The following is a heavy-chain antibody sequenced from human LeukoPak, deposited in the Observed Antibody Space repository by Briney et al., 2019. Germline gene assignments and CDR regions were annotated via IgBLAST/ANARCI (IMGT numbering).Heavy chain of an antibody. J-gene: IGHJ4*02. Sequence: GESLKISCKGSGYSFTSYWISWVRKMPGKGWGWKGRIDPSDSYTNYSPSFQGHVTISADKSISTAYLQWSSLKASDTAMYYCARYSLWFGEDIDYWGQGTLVTVSS. V-gene: IGHV5-10-1*01. CDR1: GYSFTSYW. CDR2: IDPSDSYT. CDR3: ARYSLWFGEDIDY. D-gene: IGHD3-10*01.